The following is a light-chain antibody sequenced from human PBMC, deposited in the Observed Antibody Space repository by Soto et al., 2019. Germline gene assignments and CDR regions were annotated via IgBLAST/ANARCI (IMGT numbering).Light chain of an antibody. J-gene: IGKJ2*01. CDR1: QSLTSTY. V-gene: IGKV3-20*01. Sequence: EIVLTQSPGTLSLSPGERATLSCTASQSLTSTYSAWYQKKGGQAPRLLIYGTSRRATGIPDRFSGSGSGTDFTLTISRLEPEDFALYYCQQYDDSARYTFGQGTRLEIK. CDR3: QQYDDSARYT. CDR2: GTS.